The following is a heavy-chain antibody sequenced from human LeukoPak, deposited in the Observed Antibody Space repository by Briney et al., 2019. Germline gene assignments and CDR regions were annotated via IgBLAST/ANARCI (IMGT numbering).Heavy chain of an antibody. Sequence: PGGSLRLSCAASGFTFSSYAMHWVRQAPGKGQEWVAVISYDGSNKYDADSVKGRFTISRDNSKNTLYLQMNSLRAEDTAVYYCARSLSSKGSFDPWGQGTLVTVSS. V-gene: IGHV3-30-3*01. CDR2: ISYDGSNK. CDR3: ARSLSSKGSFDP. J-gene: IGHJ5*02. D-gene: IGHD6-13*01. CDR1: GFTFSSYA.